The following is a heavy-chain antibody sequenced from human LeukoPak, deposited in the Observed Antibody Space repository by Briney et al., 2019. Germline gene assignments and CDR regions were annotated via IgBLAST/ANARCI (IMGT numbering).Heavy chain of an antibody. J-gene: IGHJ3*02. CDR1: GFTFSSYV. CDR3: AKDLPYLTNTMMYAFDI. CDR2: ISGSGGST. D-gene: IGHD3-22*01. Sequence: GSLRLSCAASGFTFSSYVMSWVHEAPGKGQELVSAISGSGGSTYYADSVKGRFTISRDNSKNTLYLQMNSLRAEDTAVYYCAKDLPYLTNTMMYAFDIWGQGTMVTVSS. V-gene: IGHV3-23*01.